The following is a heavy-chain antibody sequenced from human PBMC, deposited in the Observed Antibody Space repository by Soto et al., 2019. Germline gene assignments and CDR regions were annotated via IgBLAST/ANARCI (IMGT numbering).Heavy chain of an antibody. CDR2: MAYDGNRE. D-gene: IGHD1-26*01. CDR1: GFTFSMDV. J-gene: IGHJ4*02. V-gene: IGHV3-30-3*01. Sequence: QVQVVESGGGVVQPGRSLRLSCAASGFTFSMDVMHWVRQAPGKGLEWVAVMAYDGNREYYGDSVKGRFFVSRDNSENTLYLQMNSLRPEDTAVYYFARVGGSFYGSWDSWGQGALVTVSS. CDR3: ARVGGSFYGSWDS.